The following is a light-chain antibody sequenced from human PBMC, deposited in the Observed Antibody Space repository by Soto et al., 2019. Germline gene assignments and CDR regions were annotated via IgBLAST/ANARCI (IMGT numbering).Light chain of an antibody. J-gene: IGKJ5*01. V-gene: IGKV3-11*01. CDR2: DAS. CDR3: QQRNNWPLSIT. Sequence: EIVLTQSPATLSLSPGERATLSCRASQSVGGHLAWYQQKPGQAPRLLIYDASDRATGIPARFSGSGSETDFTLPISSLEPDDFAVYYCQQRNNWPLSITFGQGTRLEIK. CDR1: QSVGGH.